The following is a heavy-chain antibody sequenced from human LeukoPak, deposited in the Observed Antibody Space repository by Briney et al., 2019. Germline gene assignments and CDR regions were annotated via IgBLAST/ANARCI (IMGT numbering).Heavy chain of an antibody. CDR1: GFIVNTNY. D-gene: IGHD3-9*01. Sequence: GGSLRLSCAASGFIVNTNYMSWVRQVPGKALEWVSVIDSGGKTYYADSVKGRFTISRDNSKTTVILQMNSLRAEDTAVYYCAKAFYDILTGYYVDAFDTWGQGTMVTVSS. CDR3: AKAFYDILTGYYVDAFDT. J-gene: IGHJ3*02. CDR2: IDSGGKT. V-gene: IGHV3-53*01.